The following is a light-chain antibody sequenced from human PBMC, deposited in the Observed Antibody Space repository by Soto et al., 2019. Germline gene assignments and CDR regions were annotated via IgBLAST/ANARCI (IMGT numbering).Light chain of an antibody. CDR1: SSDVGYYDY. CDR2: EVT. Sequence: LTQPPSASGFPGQSVTISCTGTSSDVGYYDYVSWYQQHPGKAPKLVIYEVTKRPSGVPDRVSASKSGNTASLTVSGLRAEDEADYYCSSYAGSNNFVFGSGTKVTV. J-gene: IGLJ1*01. V-gene: IGLV2-8*01. CDR3: SSYAGSNNFV.